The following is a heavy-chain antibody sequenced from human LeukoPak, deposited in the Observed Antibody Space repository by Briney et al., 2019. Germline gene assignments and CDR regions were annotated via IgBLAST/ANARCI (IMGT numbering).Heavy chain of an antibody. V-gene: IGHV1-69*04. CDR3: ARVLMWQQLVPSDY. CDR1: GGTFSSYA. Sequence: EASVKVSCKASGGTFSSYAISWVRQAPGQGLEWMGRIIPILGIANYAQKFQGRVTITADKSTSTAYMELSSLRSEDTAVYYCARVLMWQQLVPSDYWGQGTLVTVSS. J-gene: IGHJ4*02. CDR2: IIPILGIA. D-gene: IGHD6-13*01.